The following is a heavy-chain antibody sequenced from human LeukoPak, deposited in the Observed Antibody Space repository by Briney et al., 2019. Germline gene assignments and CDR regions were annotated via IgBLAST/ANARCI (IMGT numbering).Heavy chain of an antibody. CDR3: ARPRGIYGDFLVY. CDR1: GFTFSSYA. V-gene: IGHV3-30-3*01. J-gene: IGHJ4*02. D-gene: IGHD4-17*01. Sequence: PGGSLRLCCAASGFTFSSYAMHWVRQAPGKGLEWVAVISYDGSNKYYADSVKGRFTISRDNSKNTLYLQMNSLRAEDTAVYYCARPRGIYGDFLVYWGQGTLVTVSS. CDR2: ISYDGSNK.